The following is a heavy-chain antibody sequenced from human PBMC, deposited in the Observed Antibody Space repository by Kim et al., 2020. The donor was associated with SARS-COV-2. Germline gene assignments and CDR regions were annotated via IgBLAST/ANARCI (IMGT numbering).Heavy chain of an antibody. CDR2: ISYDGSNK. J-gene: IGHJ4*02. V-gene: IGHV3-30*18. CDR1: GFTFSSYG. D-gene: IGHD1-26*01. Sequence: GGSLRLSCAASGFTFSSYGMHWVRQAPGKGLEWVAVISYDGSNKYYADSVKGRFTISRDNSKNTLYLQMNSLRAEDTAVYYCAKAGRSGSYPDYWGQGNLVTVSS. CDR3: AKAGRSGSYPDY.